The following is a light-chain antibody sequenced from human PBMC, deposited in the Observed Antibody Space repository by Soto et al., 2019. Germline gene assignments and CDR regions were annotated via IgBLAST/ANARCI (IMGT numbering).Light chain of an antibody. V-gene: IGLV2-8*01. CDR3: SSYAGSNNYV. CDR1: SSDVGGYDY. Sequence: QSVLTQPPSASGSPGQSVTISCTGTSSDVGGYDYVSWYQQHPDKAPRLMIYDVTKRPSGVPNRFSGSKSGNTASLTVSGLQAEDEADYYCSSYAGSNNYVFGTGTK. CDR2: DVT. J-gene: IGLJ1*01.